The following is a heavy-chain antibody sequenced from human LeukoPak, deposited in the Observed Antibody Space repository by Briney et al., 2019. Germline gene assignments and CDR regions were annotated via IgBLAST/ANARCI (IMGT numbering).Heavy chain of an antibody. CDR2: IYYSGST. CDR1: GGSISSSDYY. Sequence: SETLSLTCTVSGGSISSSDYYWSWIRQPPGKGLEWIGYIYYSGSTYCNPSLKSRLTISVDTSKNQFSLKLSSVTAADTAVYYCARGIRDFDYWGQGTLVTVSS. V-gene: IGHV4-30-4*01. J-gene: IGHJ4*02. CDR3: ARGIRDFDY.